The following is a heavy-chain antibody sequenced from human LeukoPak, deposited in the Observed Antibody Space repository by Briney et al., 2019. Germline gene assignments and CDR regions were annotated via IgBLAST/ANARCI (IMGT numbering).Heavy chain of an antibody. D-gene: IGHD3-10*01. CDR2: IMPIFGTG. Sequence: ASVKVSCKASGGTFSNYAISWVRQAPGQGLEWMGGIMPIFGTGKNAQKLQGRVTMTTDTSTSTAYMELRSLRSDDTAVYYCARYGSGSYYTWEGYFDYWGQGTLVTVSS. CDR3: ARYGSGSYYTWEGYFDY. CDR1: GGTFSNYA. J-gene: IGHJ4*02. V-gene: IGHV1-69*05.